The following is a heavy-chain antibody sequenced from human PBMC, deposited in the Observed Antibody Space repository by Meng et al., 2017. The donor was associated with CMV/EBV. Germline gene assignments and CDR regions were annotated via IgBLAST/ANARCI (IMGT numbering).Heavy chain of an antibody. CDR1: GFTFTTYW. V-gene: IGHV3-7*01. Sequence: ETLSLTCAASGFTFTTYWMTWVRQAPGKGLEWVANIKEDGNEKNYVDSVRGRFSISRDNAKSSLHLQMNNLRAEDTAVYYCTRDPSPVIVVESGAMYYDALDFWGQGTMVTVSS. CDR3: TRDPSPVIVVESGAMYYDALDF. D-gene: IGHD2-2*01. CDR2: IKEDGNEK. J-gene: IGHJ3*01.